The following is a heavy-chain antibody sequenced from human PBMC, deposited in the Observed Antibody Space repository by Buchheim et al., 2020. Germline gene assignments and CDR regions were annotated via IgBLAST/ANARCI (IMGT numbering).Heavy chain of an antibody. CDR2: ISGSGDRT. V-gene: IGHV3-23*01. Sequence: QLLESGGGLVQPGGSLRLSCIVSGFSFSTYAIYWVRQAPGKGLEWVSVISGSGDRTYYPDSVKGRFTVSRDNSKNTLHLQLNSLRVEDTAVYYCAKQGKMAAPVPLYEMDVWGQGTT. J-gene: IGHJ6*02. CDR1: GFSFSTYA. D-gene: IGHD6-13*01. CDR3: AKQGKMAAPVPLYEMDV.